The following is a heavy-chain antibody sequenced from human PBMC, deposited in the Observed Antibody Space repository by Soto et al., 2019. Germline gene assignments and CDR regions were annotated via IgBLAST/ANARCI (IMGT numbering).Heavy chain of an antibody. CDR3: ARFSASYKHRYFDN. Sequence: PSETLSLTCGVSCDSISRGGSFWNWIRQPQGKGLEWIGNVYYNGNTYYNASLKSRLTISVDTSNNQFSLKVKSVTAADTAVYFFARFSASYKHRYFDNWGQGTLGPGSS. D-gene: IGHD1-26*01. CDR1: CDSISRGGSF. CDR2: VYYNGNT. J-gene: IGHJ4*02. V-gene: IGHV4-30-2*03.